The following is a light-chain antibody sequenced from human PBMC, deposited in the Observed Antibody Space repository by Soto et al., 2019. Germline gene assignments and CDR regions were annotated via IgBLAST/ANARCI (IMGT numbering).Light chain of an antibody. V-gene: IGKV3-15*01. J-gene: IGKJ1*01. CDR3: QQYNNWPLWT. Sequence: EIVMTQSPATLSVSPGERATLSCRASQSVSSNLAWYQQKPGQAPRLLVYGASTRPTGIPTRFSGSGSGTEFTLTISSLQSADVAGNYCQQYNNWPLWTFGQGTKVEIK. CDR2: GAS. CDR1: QSVSSN.